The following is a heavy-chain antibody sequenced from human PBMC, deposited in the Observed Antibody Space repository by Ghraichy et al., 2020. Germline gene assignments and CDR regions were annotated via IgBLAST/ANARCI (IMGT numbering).Heavy chain of an antibody. D-gene: IGHD3-10*01. CDR2: ISAYNGNT. Sequence: ASVKVSCKASGYTFTSYGISWVRQAPGQGLEWMGWISAYNGNTNYAQKHQGRVTMTTDTSTSTAYMELRSLRSDDTAVYYCAREPQSWHTERGGLLDYWGQGTLVTVSS. V-gene: IGHV1-18*01. J-gene: IGHJ4*02. CDR3: AREPQSWHTERGGLLDY. CDR1: GYTFTSYG.